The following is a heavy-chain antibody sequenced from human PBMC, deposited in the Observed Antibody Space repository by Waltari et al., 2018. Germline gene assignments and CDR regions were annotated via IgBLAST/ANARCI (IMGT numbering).Heavy chain of an antibody. Sequence: QVQLVQSGPEAKKPGTSVTVSCTASRYTFTSYSFRWVRQAPGQGLEWMGWISAYNGNTKYAQKFQGRLTMTTDTSTTTAYMELTSLTFDDTGVYYCAREVDYYYGLDVWGQGTTVTVSS. J-gene: IGHJ6*02. CDR1: RYTFTSYS. D-gene: IGHD2-15*01. V-gene: IGHV1-18*01. CDR2: ISAYNGNT. CDR3: AREVDYYYGLDV.